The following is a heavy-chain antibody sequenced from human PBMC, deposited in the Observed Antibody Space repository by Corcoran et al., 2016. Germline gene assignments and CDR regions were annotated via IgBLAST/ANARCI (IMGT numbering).Heavy chain of an antibody. V-gene: IGHV1-69*06. D-gene: IGHD1-26*01. CDR2: IIPIFGTA. CDR1: GGTFSSYA. CDR3: ARSLWGSGSYADY. Sequence: QVQLVQSGAEVKKPGSSVKVSCKASGGTFSSYAISWVRQAPGQGLEWMGGIIPIFGTANYAQKFQGRVTITADKSTSTAYMELSSLRSDATAGYYCARSLWGSGSYADYWGQGTLVTVSS. J-gene: IGHJ4*02.